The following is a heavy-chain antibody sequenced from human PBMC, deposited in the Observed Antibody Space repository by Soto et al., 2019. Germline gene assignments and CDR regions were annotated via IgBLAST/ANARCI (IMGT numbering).Heavy chain of an antibody. J-gene: IGHJ4*02. CDR1: GYTFSSFH. Sequence: QVQLVQSGAEVKKPGASVTVSCTTSGYTFSSFHMHWVRQAPGQGLEWMGGIDPTRGNTVHAQKCQGRITMTRDTPTSTFYLELSSLTSGVTAVYCCARLATGTPPYYYDSRGQGTLATVSS. V-gene: IGHV1-46*01. CDR2: IDPTRGNT. CDR3: ARLATGTPPYYYDS.